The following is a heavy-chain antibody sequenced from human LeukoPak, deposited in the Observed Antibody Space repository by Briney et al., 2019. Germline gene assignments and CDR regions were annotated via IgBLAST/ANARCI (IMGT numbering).Heavy chain of an antibody. CDR3: ARDVRARASSSWNPTLDYYYYYMDV. CDR1: GGSISSSSYS. D-gene: IGHD6-13*01. CDR2: IYYSGST. Sequence: SETLSLTCTVSGGSISSSSYSWGWIRQPPGKGLEWIGSIYYSGSTYYNPSLKSRVTISVDTSKNQFSLKLSSVTAADTAVYYCARDVRARASSSWNPTLDYYYYYMDVWGKGTTVTVSS. J-gene: IGHJ6*03. V-gene: IGHV4-39*07.